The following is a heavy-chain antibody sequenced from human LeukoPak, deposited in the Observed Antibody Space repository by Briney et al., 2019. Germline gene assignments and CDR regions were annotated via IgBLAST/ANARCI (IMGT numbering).Heavy chain of an antibody. D-gene: IGHD3-3*01. CDR3: AGYYDFWSGYYSLTGYGMDV. V-gene: IGHV1-69*13. CDR2: IIPVFGTA. Sequence: SVKVSCKASGGTFSSYAISWVRQAPGQGLEWMGGIIPVFGTANYAQKFQGRVTITADESTSTAYMELSSLRSEDTAVYYCAGYYDFWSGYYSLTGYGMDVWGQGTTVTVSS. CDR1: GGTFSSYA. J-gene: IGHJ6*02.